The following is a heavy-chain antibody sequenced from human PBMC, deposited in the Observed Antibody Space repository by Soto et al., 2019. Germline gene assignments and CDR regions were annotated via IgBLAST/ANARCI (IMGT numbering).Heavy chain of an antibody. J-gene: IGHJ6*02. CDR3: ARHDSSRGLYYGMDV. Sequence: GESLKISCKGSGYSFTSYWLGWVRQMPGKGLEWMGIIYPGDSDTRYSPSFQGQVTISADKSISTAYLQWSSLKASDTAMYYCARHDSSRGLYYGMDVWGQGTTVTVSS. CDR2: IYPGDSDT. CDR1: GYSFTSYW. V-gene: IGHV5-51*01. D-gene: IGHD6-13*01.